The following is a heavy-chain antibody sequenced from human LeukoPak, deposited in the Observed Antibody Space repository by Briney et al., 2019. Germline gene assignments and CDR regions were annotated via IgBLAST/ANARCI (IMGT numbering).Heavy chain of an antibody. CDR2: IYYSGST. D-gene: IGHD3-10*01. CDR1: GGSISSYY. Sequence: SETLSLTCTVSGGSISSYYWGWIRQPPGKGRECIGYIYYSGSTNYNPSLTSRVTISVDTSKNQFSLKLRSVTAADTAVYYCARDPPGSGSYYDYWGQGTLVTVSS. J-gene: IGHJ4*02. CDR3: ARDPPGSGSYYDY. V-gene: IGHV4-59*01.